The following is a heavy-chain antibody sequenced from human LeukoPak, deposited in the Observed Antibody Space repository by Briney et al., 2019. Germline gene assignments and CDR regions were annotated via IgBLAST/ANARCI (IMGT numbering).Heavy chain of an antibody. CDR2: IGSSSSYI. CDR3: ARAYCSGGSCYSPSYYYYGMDV. Sequence: GGSLRLSCAASGFTFSSYSMNWVRQAPGKGLEWVSSIGSSSSYIYYADSVKGRFTISRDNAKNSLYLQMNSLRAEDTAVYYCARAYCSGGSCYSPSYYYYGMDVWGKGTTVTVSS. J-gene: IGHJ6*04. CDR1: GFTFSSYS. D-gene: IGHD2-15*01. V-gene: IGHV3-21*01.